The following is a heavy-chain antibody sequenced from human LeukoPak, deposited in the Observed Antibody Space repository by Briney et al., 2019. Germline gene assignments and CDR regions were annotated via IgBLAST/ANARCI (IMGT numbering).Heavy chain of an antibody. CDR1: GGSISSSSYY. Sequence: SETLSLTCTVSGGSISSSSYYWGWIRQPPGKGLEWIGSIYYSGSTYYNPSLKSRVTIPVDTSKNQFSLKLSSVTAADTAVYYCARHSIPYYAFWSGYFFDYWGQGTLVTVSS. CDR3: ARHSIPYYAFWSGYFFDY. D-gene: IGHD3-3*01. J-gene: IGHJ4*02. V-gene: IGHV4-39*01. CDR2: IYYSGST.